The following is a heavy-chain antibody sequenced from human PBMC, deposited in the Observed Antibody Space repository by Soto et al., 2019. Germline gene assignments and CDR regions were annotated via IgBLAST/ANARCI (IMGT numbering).Heavy chain of an antibody. CDR2: IYYSGST. Sequence: PSETLSLTCTVSGGSISSYYWSWIRQPPGKGLEWIGYIYYSGSTNYNPSLKSRVTISVDTSKNQFSLKLNSMTAADTAVYYCGRHNYGWGSTYFDYWGKGPLVTVS. D-gene: IGHD3-16*01. CDR1: GGSISSYY. V-gene: IGHV4-59*08. J-gene: IGHJ4*02. CDR3: GRHNYGWGSTYFDY.